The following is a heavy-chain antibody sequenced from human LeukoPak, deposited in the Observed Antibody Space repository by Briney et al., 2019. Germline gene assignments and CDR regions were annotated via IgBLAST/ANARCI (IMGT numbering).Heavy chain of an antibody. V-gene: IGHV5-51*01. CDR2: IYPGDSDT. D-gene: IGHD2-15*01. Sequence: PGASLLTSCKGSGYSFTSYWIAWVRPMPGKGLEWMGIIYPGDSDTRYSPSFQGQVTISADKSISTAYLQWRSLKASDTAMYYCSRQEGSFDYWGQGTLVTVSS. CDR3: SRQEGSFDY. CDR1: GYSFTSYW. J-gene: IGHJ4*02.